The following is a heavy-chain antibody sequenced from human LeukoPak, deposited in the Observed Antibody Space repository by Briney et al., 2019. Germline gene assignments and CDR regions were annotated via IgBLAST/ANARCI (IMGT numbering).Heavy chain of an antibody. D-gene: IGHD5-12*01. J-gene: IGHJ4*02. CDR2: ISSSSSYI. Sequence: GGSLRLSCAVSGFTFSSYSMNWVRQAPGKGLEWVSSISSSSSYIYYADSVKGRFTISRDNAKNSLYLQMNSLRAEDTAVYYCARGSLDGYDLWGQGTLVTVSS. CDR1: GFTFSSYS. V-gene: IGHV3-21*01. CDR3: ARGSLDGYDL.